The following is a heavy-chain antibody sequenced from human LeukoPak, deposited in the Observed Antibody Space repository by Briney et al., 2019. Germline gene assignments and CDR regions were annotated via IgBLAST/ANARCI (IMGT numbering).Heavy chain of an antibody. Sequence: GGSLRLSCAASGFTFSSYAMSWVRDATGKGLEWVSYISSSNNFRNYADSVNGRFTISRDNAKNSLYLQMNSLTAEDTAVYYCAKFAGASAPADAFDIWGQGTMVTVSS. D-gene: IGHD1-26*01. CDR3: AKFAGASAPADAFDI. V-gene: IGHV3-21*05. CDR2: ISSSNNFR. J-gene: IGHJ3*02. CDR1: GFTFSSYA.